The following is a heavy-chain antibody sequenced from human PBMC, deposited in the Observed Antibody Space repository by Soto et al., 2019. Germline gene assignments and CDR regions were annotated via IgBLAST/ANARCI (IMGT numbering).Heavy chain of an antibody. J-gene: IGHJ6*02. CDR1: GYTFTSYA. CDR2: INAGNGNT. V-gene: IGHV1-3*01. D-gene: IGHD3-3*01. CDR3: ASGTASTIFGVVIMGGMDV. Sequence: QGQLVQSGAEVKKPGASVKVSCKASGYTFTSYAMHWVRQAPGQRLEWMGWINAGNGNTKYSQKFQGRVTITRDTSASTAYMELSSLRSEDTAVYYCASGTASTIFGVVIMGGMDVWGPGTTVTVSS.